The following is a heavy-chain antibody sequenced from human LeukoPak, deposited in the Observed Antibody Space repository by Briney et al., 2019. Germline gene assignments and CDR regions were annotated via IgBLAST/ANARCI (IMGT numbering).Heavy chain of an antibody. V-gene: IGHV4-38-2*02. Sequence: PSETLSLTCTVSGYSISSGYYWGWIRQPPGKGLEWIGSIYHSGSTYYNPSLKSRVTKSVDTSKNQFSLKLSSVTAADTAVYYCAGPRRVIAAAGYDWYFDLWGRGTLVTVSS. CDR1: GYSISSGYY. CDR3: AGPRRVIAAAGYDWYFDL. J-gene: IGHJ2*01. D-gene: IGHD6-13*01. CDR2: IYHSGST.